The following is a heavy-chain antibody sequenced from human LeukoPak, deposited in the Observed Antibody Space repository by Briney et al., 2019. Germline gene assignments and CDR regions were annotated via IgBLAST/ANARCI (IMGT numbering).Heavy chain of an antibody. CDR3: AKTGFAGATGPDY. Sequence: GGSLRLSFAASGFTFSSYGFHWVRQAPGKGLEWVAFIRSDGSNKSYVDSVKGRFTISRDNSKNTLYLQMSSLRAEDTAVYSCAKTGFAGATGPDYWGQGTLVTVSS. CDR1: GFTFSSYG. CDR2: IRSDGSNK. J-gene: IGHJ4*02. V-gene: IGHV3-30*02. D-gene: IGHD1-26*01.